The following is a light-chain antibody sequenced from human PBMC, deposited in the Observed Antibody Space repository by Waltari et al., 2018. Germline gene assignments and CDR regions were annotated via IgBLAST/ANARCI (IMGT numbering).Light chain of an antibody. CDR3: QQSYSTSRT. J-gene: IGKJ1*01. Sequence: DIQMTQSPSSLSASVGDRVTITCRASQSISSYLNWYQQKPGKAPKLLIYAASSLQSGVPSRFSGSGSGTYFTLPISSLQPEDCAIYYCQQSYSTSRTFGQGTKVEIK. CDR2: AAS. CDR1: QSISSY. V-gene: IGKV1-39*01.